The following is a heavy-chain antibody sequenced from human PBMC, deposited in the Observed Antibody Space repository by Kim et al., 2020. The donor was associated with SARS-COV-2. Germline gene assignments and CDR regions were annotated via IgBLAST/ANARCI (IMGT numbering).Heavy chain of an antibody. CDR2: INGGNGNT. CDR3: ARDRCHGDCGDDYFDY. J-gene: IGHJ4*02. Sequence: ASVKVSCKASGYTFTAYSIHWVRQAPGQRPEWMGWINGGNGNTKYSQKFHDRVSFATDTSASTAFMELTSLRSEDTALYYCARDRCHGDCGDDYFDYWSQGTLVTVSS. D-gene: IGHD2-21*02. V-gene: IGHV1-3*01. CDR1: GYTFTAYS.